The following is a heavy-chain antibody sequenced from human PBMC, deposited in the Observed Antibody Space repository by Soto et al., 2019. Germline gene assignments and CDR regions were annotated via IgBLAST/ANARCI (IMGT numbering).Heavy chain of an antibody. CDR1: GGSISSYY. J-gene: IGHJ6*02. D-gene: IGHD6-13*01. CDR2: IYYSGNT. CDR3: ARGRGSSWSYYYYGLDV. Sequence: TSETLSLTCTVSGGSISSYYWSWVRQPPGKGLEWIGYIYYSGNTNYNSSLRSRVTVSLDTSKNQFSLKLSSVTAADTAVYYCARGRGSSWSYYYYGLDVWGQGTTVNVSS. V-gene: IGHV4-59*08.